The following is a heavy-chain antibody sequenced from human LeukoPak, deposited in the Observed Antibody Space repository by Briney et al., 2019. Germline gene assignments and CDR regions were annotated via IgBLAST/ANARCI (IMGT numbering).Heavy chain of an antibody. CDR1: GGSISSYY. CDR2: IHYSGST. D-gene: IGHD3-22*01. J-gene: IGHJ4*02. CDR3: ARYSGYRGIDY. Sequence: SETLSLTCTVSGGSISSYYWSWIRQPPGKGLEWIGYIHYSGSTNYNPSLKSRVTISVDTSKNQFSLKLSSVTAADTVVYYCARYSGYRGIDYWGQGTLVTVSS. V-gene: IGHV4-59*01.